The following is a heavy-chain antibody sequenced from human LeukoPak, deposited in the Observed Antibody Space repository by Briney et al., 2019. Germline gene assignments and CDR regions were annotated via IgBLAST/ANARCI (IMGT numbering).Heavy chain of an antibody. J-gene: IGHJ4*02. Sequence: SETLSLTCTVAGGSISSYYWTWIRQPPGKGLEWMGYIHYSGNTDSNPSLKNRVTISVDTSNNYFSLKLSSVTAADTAVYFCARGRGGGSGNRFDYWGQGALVTVSS. CDR1: GGSISSYY. CDR3: ARGRGGGSGNRFDY. V-gene: IGHV4-59*01. D-gene: IGHD3-10*01. CDR2: IHYSGNT.